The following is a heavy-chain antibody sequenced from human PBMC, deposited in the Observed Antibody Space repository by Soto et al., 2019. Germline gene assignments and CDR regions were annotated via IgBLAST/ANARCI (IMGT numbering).Heavy chain of an antibody. Sequence: AVKVSCKASGYNFTSYGISCVRQAPGQGLEWMGWISAYNGNTNYAQKLPGRVPMTTDTSTSTAYMELRSLRSDETAVYYCARRIAVAARESNWFDPWGQGTGVTVSS. CDR1: GYNFTSYG. D-gene: IGHD6-19*01. J-gene: IGHJ5*02. CDR3: ARRIAVAARESNWFDP. CDR2: ISAYNGNT. V-gene: IGHV1-18*01.